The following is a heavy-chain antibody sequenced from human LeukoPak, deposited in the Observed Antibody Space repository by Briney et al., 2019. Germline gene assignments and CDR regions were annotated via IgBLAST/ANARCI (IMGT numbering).Heavy chain of an antibody. D-gene: IGHD2/OR15-2a*01. J-gene: IGHJ4*02. CDR1: GYTFTGYY. Sequence: ASVKVPCKASGYTFTGYYMHWVRQAPGQGLEWMGRINPNSGGTNYAQKFQGRVTMTRVTSITTAYMELSSLRSDDTAVYYCARTRGTHISMAYLDSWGQGTLVTVSS. V-gene: IGHV1-2*06. CDR2: INPNSGGT. CDR3: ARTRGTHISMAYLDS.